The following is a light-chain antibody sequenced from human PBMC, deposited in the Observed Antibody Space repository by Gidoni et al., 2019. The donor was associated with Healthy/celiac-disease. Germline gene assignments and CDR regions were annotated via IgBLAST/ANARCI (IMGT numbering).Light chain of an antibody. V-gene: IGLV2-14*01. CDR1: SSAVGGYNY. J-gene: IGLJ1*01. Sequence: QSALTQPASVSGSPGQSITISCTGTSSAVGGYNYVSWYQPHPGKAPKLMIYEVSNRPSGVSNRFSGSKSGNTASLTISGLQAEDEADYYCSSYTSSSTLLYVFGTGTKVTVL. CDR3: SSYTSSSTLLYV. CDR2: EVS.